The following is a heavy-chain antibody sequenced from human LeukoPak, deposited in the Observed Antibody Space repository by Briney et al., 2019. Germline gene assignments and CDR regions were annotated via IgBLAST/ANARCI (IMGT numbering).Heavy chain of an antibody. CDR2: ISYDGSNK. CDR3: AKVVSRYCSSTSCPEDY. J-gene: IGHJ4*02. CDR1: GFTFSSYA. Sequence: GGSLRLSCAASGFTFSSYAMHWVRQAPGKGLEWVAVISYDGSNKYYADSVKGRFTISRDNSKNTLYLQMNSLRAEDTAVYYCAKVVSRYCSSTSCPEDYWGQGTLVTVSS. V-gene: IGHV3-30-3*01. D-gene: IGHD2-2*01.